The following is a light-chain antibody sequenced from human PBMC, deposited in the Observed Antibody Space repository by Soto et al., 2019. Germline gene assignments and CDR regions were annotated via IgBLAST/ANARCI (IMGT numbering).Light chain of an antibody. CDR1: QSVSSY. J-gene: IGKJ3*01. CDR3: QKRSNWPPSYLVN. CDR2: DAS. Sequence: EIVLTQSPATLSLSPGERATLSCRASQSVSSYLAWYQQKPGQAPRLLIYDASNRATGIPARFSGSGSGTDFTLTSSSLEPEDFAVYYCQKRSNWPPSYLVNFGPGKKVDIK. V-gene: IGKV3-11*01.